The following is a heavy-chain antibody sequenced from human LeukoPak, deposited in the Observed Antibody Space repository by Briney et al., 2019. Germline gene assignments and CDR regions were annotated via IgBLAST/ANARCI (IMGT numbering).Heavy chain of an antibody. D-gene: IGHD3-22*01. CDR3: AKERSSFMWLPRDAFDI. J-gene: IGHJ3*02. V-gene: IGHV3-48*03. Sequence: PGGSLRLSCATSRFTFSSYEMNWVRQAPGKGLEWVSSISTTGSTISYADSVKGRFTISRDNSKNTLYLQMNSLRAEDTAVYYCAKERSSFMWLPRDAFDIWGQGTMVTVSS. CDR1: RFTFSSYE. CDR2: ISTTGSTI.